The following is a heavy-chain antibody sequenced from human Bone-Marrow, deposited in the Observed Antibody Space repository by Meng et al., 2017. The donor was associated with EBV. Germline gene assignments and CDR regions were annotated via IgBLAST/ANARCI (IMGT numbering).Heavy chain of an antibody. D-gene: IGHD4-23*01. CDR2: INHSGST. CDR1: GGSFSGYY. V-gene: IGHV4-34*01. J-gene: IGHJ5*02. CDR3: ARGKRWVRNWFDP. Sequence: QVQLTQWGAGLLKPSGTLSLTCAVYGGSFSGYYWSWIRQPPGKGLEWIGEINHSGSTNYNPSLKSRVTISVDTSKNQFSLKLSSVTAADTAVYYCARGKRWVRNWFDPWGQGTLVTVSS.